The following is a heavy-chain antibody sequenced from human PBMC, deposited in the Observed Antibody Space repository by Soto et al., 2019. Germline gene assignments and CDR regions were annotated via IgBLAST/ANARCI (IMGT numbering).Heavy chain of an antibody. D-gene: IGHD3-22*01. CDR2: ISGSGGST. CDR3: AKDLLGHSSGYYYDSGYYGMDV. Sequence: GGSLRLSCAASGFTFSSYAMSWVRQAPGKGLEWVSAISGSGGSTYYADSVKGRFTISRDNSKNTLYLQMNSLRAEDTAVYYCAKDLLGHSSGYYYDSGYYGMDVWGQGTTVTVSS. CDR1: GFTFSSYA. J-gene: IGHJ6*02. V-gene: IGHV3-23*01.